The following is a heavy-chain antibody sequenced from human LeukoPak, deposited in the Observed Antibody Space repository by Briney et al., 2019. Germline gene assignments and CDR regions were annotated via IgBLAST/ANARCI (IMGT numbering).Heavy chain of an antibody. V-gene: IGHV3-7*01. D-gene: IGHD3-9*01. CDR3: LTSMGY. Sequence: PGGSLRLSCVDTGLTFSNHWMNWVRQAPGKGLEWVANIKPDGSGEYYLDSVRGRFIISRDNARNSVYLQMNSLRVEDTAVYYILTSMGYWGQGTLVTVSS. CDR1: GLTFSNHW. CDR2: IKPDGSGE. J-gene: IGHJ4*02.